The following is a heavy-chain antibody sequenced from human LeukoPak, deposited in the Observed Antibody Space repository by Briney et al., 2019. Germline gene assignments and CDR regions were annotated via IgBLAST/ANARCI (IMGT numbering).Heavy chain of an antibody. J-gene: IGHJ1*01. D-gene: IGHD4-17*01. V-gene: IGHV4-39*01. Sequence: SETLSLTCTVSGGSISSSSCYWGWIRQPPGKGLEWIGNIFYSGSTYYNPSLKSRVTISVDTSKNQFSLKMNSVTAADTAVYYCAASTVTTDAEYFQHWGQGTLVTVSS. CDR3: AASTVTTDAEYFQH. CDR1: GGSISSSSCY. CDR2: IFYSGST.